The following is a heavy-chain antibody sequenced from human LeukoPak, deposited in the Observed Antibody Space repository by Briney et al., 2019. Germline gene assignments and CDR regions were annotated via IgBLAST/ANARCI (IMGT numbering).Heavy chain of an antibody. D-gene: IGHD2-2*01. J-gene: IGHJ3*02. CDR2: IYPGDSDT. CDR1: GYSFTNYW. Sequence: GESLKISCKASGYSFTNYWVGWVRQMPGKGLEWMGIIYPGDSDTRYRPSFQGQVTISADKSISTAYLQWSSLKASDTAMYYCARRRYCTDTSCYAGVDGFDIWGQGTVVTVPS. V-gene: IGHV5-51*01. CDR3: ARRRYCTDTSCYAGVDGFDI.